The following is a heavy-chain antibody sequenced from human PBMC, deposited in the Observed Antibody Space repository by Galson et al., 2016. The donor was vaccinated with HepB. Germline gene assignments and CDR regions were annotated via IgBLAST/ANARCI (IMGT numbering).Heavy chain of an antibody. CDR2: IDTDGRIK. D-gene: IGHD5-12*01. J-gene: IGHJ4*02. CDR3: ARDLGGYGGY. V-gene: IGHV3-74*01. CDR1: GFNFNTFW. Sequence: SLRLSCAASGFNFNTFWMHWVRQVPGNGLVWASRIDTDGRIKNYADSVRGRFTISRDNTKNTLFLQMNSLRAEDTAVYYCARDLGGYGGYWGQGTLVTVSS.